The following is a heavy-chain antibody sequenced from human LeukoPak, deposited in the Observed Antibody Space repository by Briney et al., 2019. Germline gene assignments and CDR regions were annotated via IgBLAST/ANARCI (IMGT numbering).Heavy chain of an antibody. V-gene: IGHV1-2*02. CDR1: GYTFTGYY. J-gene: IGHJ4*02. Sequence: ASVKVSCKASGYTFTGYYMHWVRPAPGQGVEWMGWINPNSGGTNFAQKFQGRVTMTRDTSISTAYTERSRLRSDDTAVYYCASSSSCYSFDYWGQGALVTVSS. CDR2: INPNSGGT. D-gene: IGHD6-13*01. CDR3: ASSSSCYSFDY.